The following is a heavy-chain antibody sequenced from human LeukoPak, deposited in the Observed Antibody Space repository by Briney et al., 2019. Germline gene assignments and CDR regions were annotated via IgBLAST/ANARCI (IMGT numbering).Heavy chain of an antibody. CDR1: GYTFTSYY. D-gene: IGHD7-27*01. J-gene: IGHJ3*02. CDR3: ASALGPLDAFDI. Sequence: AASVKVSCKASGYTFTSYYMHWVRQAPGQGLEWVGIINPSGGSTSYAQKFQGRVTMTRDTSTSTVYMELSSLRSEDTAVYYCASALGPLDAFDIWGQGTMVTVSS. CDR2: INPSGGST. V-gene: IGHV1-46*01.